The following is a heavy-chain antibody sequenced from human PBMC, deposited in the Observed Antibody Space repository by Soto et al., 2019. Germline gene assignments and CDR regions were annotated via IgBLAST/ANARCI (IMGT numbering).Heavy chain of an antibody. V-gene: IGHV1-46*01. CDR1: GYLFTAYS. CDR2: VNPSGGST. D-gene: IGHD2-15*01. CDR3: AREENCSGGTCYSEYFHR. Sequence: ASVKVSCKASGYLFTAYSMHWVRLAPGQGLEWMGVVNPSGGSTKYAQNFQGRVTMTRDTSTTTIYLELSSLRSDDTAIYNCAREENCSGGTCYSEYFHRWGQGTLVTVSS. J-gene: IGHJ1*01.